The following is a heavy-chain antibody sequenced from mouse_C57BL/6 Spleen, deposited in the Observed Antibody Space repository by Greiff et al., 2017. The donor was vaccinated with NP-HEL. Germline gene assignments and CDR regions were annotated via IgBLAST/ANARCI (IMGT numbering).Heavy chain of an antibody. D-gene: IGHD3-2*02. J-gene: IGHJ4*01. CDR1: GYAFSSYW. CDR2: IYPGDGDT. V-gene: IGHV1-80*01. CDR3: ARSEGQLRLSYAMDY. Sequence: QVQLQQSGAELVKPGASVKISCKASGYAFSSYWMNWVKQRPGKGLEWIGQIYPGDGDTNYNGKFKGKATLTADKSSSTAYMQLSSLTSEDSAVYFCARSEGQLRLSYAMDYWGQGTSVTVSS.